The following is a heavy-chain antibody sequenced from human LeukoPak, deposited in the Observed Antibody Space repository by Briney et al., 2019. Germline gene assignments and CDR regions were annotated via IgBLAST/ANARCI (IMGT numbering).Heavy chain of an antibody. J-gene: IGHJ3*02. Sequence: PSETLSLTCTVSGGSISSYYWSWIRQPPGKGLEWIGYIYYSGSTNYNPSFKSRVTISVDTSKNQFSLKLSSVTAADTAVYYCARGLSRRRAFDIWGQGTMVTVSS. CDR3: ARGLSRRRAFDI. CDR1: GGSISSYY. CDR2: IYYSGST. D-gene: IGHD2-2*01. V-gene: IGHV4-59*01.